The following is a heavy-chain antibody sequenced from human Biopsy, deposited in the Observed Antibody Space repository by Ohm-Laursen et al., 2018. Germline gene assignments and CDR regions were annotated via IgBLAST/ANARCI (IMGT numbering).Heavy chain of an antibody. Sequence: SVKASCQASGGTFSSFGISWVRPAPGQGLGWMGEINSMFGTTNYAQTFQGRVTITADESTSTAYMEVSSLRSEDMAVYYCAKRGVERGRPLAYWGQGTLVTVSS. CDR1: GGTFSSFG. J-gene: IGHJ4*02. V-gene: IGHV1-69*13. CDR2: INSMFGTT. D-gene: IGHD1-1*01. CDR3: AKRGVERGRPLAY.